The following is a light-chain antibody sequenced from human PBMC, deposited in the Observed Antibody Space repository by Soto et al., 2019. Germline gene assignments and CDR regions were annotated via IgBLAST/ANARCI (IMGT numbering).Light chain of an antibody. CDR3: QHRSNWPPWT. CDR1: QSVSSY. CDR2: DAS. J-gene: IGKJ1*01. V-gene: IGKV3-11*01. Sequence: EIVLTQSPATLSLSPGERATLSCRASQSVSSYLAWYQQKPGQAPRLLIYDASNRATGIPARFSGSGSGTDFTLTISRLEPEDFAVYYCQHRSNWPPWTFGQGTKVELK.